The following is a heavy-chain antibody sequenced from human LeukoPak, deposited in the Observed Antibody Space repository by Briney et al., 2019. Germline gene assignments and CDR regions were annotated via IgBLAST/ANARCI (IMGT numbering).Heavy chain of an antibody. CDR3: ARDRLQLERYYYYGMDV. D-gene: IGHD1-1*01. Sequence: GGSLRLSCAASGFTFSSYAMHWVRQAPGKGLEWVAVVSYDGSNKYYADSVKGRFTISRDNSKNTLYLQMNSLRAEDTAVYYCARDRLQLERYYYYGMDVWGQGTTVTVSS. CDR2: VSYDGSNK. CDR1: GFTFSSYA. J-gene: IGHJ6*02. V-gene: IGHV3-30-3*01.